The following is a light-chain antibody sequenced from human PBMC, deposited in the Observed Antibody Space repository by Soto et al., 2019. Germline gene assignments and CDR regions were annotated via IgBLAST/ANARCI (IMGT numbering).Light chain of an antibody. V-gene: IGLV1-51*02. Sequence: QSVLTQPPSVSAAPGQTVTISRSGSSSNIGNNYVSWYQQLPGTAPKLLIYENNKRPSGIPDRFSGSKSGTSATLGITGLQPGDGADYYCGTWDSRLSAYVFGTGTKLTVL. CDR3: GTWDSRLSAYV. J-gene: IGLJ1*01. CDR1: SSNIGNNY. CDR2: ENN.